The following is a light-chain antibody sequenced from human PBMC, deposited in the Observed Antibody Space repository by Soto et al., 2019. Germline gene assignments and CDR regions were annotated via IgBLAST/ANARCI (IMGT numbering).Light chain of an antibody. CDR2: EVN. Sequence: QSVLTQPPSASGSPGQSVTISCTGTSSDVGGYNFVSWYQQHPGKAPKLIIYEVNKRPSGVPDRFSGSKSGNTASLTVSGLQAEDEADYYRTSYAGSNNFYVFGTGTKVTVL. CDR1: SSDVGGYNF. V-gene: IGLV2-8*01. J-gene: IGLJ1*01. CDR3: TSYAGSNNFYV.